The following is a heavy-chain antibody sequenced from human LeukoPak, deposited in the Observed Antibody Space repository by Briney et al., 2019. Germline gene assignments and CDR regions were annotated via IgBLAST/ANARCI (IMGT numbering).Heavy chain of an antibody. J-gene: IGHJ4*02. CDR1: GGSFSGYY. CDR3: ARCITGTNNLIDY. V-gene: IGHV4-34*01. Sequence: SETLSLTCAVYGGSFSGYYWSWIRQPPGKGLEWIGEINHSGSTNYKPSLKSRVTISVDTSKNQFSLKLSSVTAADTAVYYCARCITGTNNLIDYWGQGTLVTVSS. D-gene: IGHD1/OR15-1a*01. CDR2: INHSGST.